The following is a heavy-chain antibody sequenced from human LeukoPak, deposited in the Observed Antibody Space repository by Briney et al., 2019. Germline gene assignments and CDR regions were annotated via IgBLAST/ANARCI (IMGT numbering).Heavy chain of an antibody. J-gene: IGHJ4*02. CDR3: ARYCSGGTCSPIDY. CDR1: GYTLIDYY. CDR2: INPKSGGT. D-gene: IGHD2-15*01. V-gene: IGHV1-2*02. Sequence: ASVKVSCKASGYTLIDYYIHWVRQAPGQGLEWMGWINPKSGGTKYAQKFQGRVTMTSDTSISTAYMELSSLRSDDTAVYYCARYCSGGTCSPIDYWGQGTLVTVSS.